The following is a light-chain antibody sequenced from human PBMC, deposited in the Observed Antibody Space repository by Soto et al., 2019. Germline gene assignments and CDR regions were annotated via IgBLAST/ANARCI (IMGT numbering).Light chain of an antibody. CDR3: QQYNNWPPIT. Sequence: EIVMTQSPATLSVSPGERATLSCRASQRVSSNLAWYQQKPGQAPRLLFYGASTRATGIPARFSGSGSGTEFSLTISSLQSEDFAVYYCQQYNNWPPITFGQGTRLEIK. J-gene: IGKJ5*01. CDR1: QRVSSN. CDR2: GAS. V-gene: IGKV3-15*01.